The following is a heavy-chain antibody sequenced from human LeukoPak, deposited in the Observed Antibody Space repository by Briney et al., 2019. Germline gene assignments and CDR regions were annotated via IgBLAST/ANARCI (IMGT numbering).Heavy chain of an antibody. J-gene: IGHJ4*02. D-gene: IGHD3-22*01. CDR1: GYTFTSYD. CDR2: MNPNSGNT. V-gene: IGHV1-8*01. CDR3: AMRKPYDSSGPFDY. Sequence: RASVKVSCKASGYTFTSYDINWVRQAPGQGLEWMGWMNPNSGNTGYAQKFQGRVTMTRNTSISTAYMELSSLRSEDTAVYYCAMRKPYDSSGPFDYWGQGTLVTVSS.